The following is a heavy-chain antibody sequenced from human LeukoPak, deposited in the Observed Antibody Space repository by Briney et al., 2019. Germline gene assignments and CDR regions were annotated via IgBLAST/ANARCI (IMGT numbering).Heavy chain of an antibody. V-gene: IGHV4-4*02. CDR1: GGSISSSNW. CDR3: ARDEGSGSQDAFDI. D-gene: IGHD1-26*01. Sequence: PSETLSLTCAVSGGSISSSNWWSWVRQPPGKGLEWIGEIYHSGSTNYNPSLKSRVTISVDKSKNQFSLKLSSVTAADTAVYYCARDEGSGSQDAFDIWGQGTMVTVSS. J-gene: IGHJ3*02. CDR2: IYHSGST.